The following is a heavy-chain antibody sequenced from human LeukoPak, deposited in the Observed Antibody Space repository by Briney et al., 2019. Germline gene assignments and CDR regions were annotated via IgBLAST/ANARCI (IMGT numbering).Heavy chain of an antibody. CDR1: GYTFTSYY. CDR3: ASRAVAGNYFQH. CDR2: INPSGGST. J-gene: IGHJ1*01. V-gene: IGHV1-46*01. Sequence: ASVKVSCKASGYTFTSYYMHWVRQAPGQGLEWMGIINPSGGSTSYAQKFQSRVTMTRDTSTSTVYMELSSLRSEDTAVYYCASRAVAGNYFQHWGQGTLVTVSS. D-gene: IGHD6-19*01.